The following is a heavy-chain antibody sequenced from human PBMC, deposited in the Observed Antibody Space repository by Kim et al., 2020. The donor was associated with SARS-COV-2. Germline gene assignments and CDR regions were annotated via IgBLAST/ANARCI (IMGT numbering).Heavy chain of an antibody. CDR2: INHSGST. D-gene: IGHD3-10*01. J-gene: IGHJ6*04. Sequence: SETLSLTCAVYGGSFSGYYWSWIRQPPGKGLEWIGEINHSGSTNYNPSLKSRVTISVDTSKNQFSLKLSSVTAADTAVYYGARGRFRGVISHGRAPSKGGYAMKVWGKGTTVAVSS. CDR3: ARGRFRGVISHGRAPSKGGYAMKV. CDR1: GGSFSGYY. V-gene: IGHV4-34*01.